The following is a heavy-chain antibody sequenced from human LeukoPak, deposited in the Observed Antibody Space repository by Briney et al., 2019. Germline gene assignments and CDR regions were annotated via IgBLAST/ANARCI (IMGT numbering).Heavy chain of an antibody. Sequence: GGSLRLSCAACGFTFRRYAMRWVRQAPGKGVEWVSGISGSGGSTYYADSVKGRFTISRDNSKNTLYLQMNSLRAEDTAVYYCAKDQSFYGDFPGGYDYWGQGTLVTVSS. CDR3: AKDQSFYGDFPGGYDY. D-gene: IGHD4-17*01. CDR1: GFTFRRYA. V-gene: IGHV3-23*01. J-gene: IGHJ4*02. CDR2: ISGSGGST.